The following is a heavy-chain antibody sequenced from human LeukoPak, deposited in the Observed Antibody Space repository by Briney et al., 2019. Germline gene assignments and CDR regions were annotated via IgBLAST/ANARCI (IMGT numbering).Heavy chain of an antibody. Sequence: PGGSLRLSCAASGFTFSSYSTNWVRQAPGKGLEWVSYISSSGSTIYYADSVKGRFTISRDNAKNSLYLQMNSLRAEDTAVYYCARIGEDGMDVWGKGTTVTVSS. V-gene: IGHV3-48*04. J-gene: IGHJ6*04. CDR1: GFTFSSYS. CDR2: ISSSGSTI. CDR3: ARIGEDGMDV.